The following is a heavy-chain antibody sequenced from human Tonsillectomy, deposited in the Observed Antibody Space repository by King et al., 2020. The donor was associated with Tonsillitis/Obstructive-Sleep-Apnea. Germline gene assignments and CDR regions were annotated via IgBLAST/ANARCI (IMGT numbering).Heavy chain of an antibody. CDR3: ARDFEERQLGH. D-gene: IGHD6-13*01. J-gene: IGHJ4*02. Sequence: VQLVESGGGLVQPGGSLRLSCAASGFTVPGNYMSLVRQAPGKGLEWVSVIFSRGTTYYADFVKGRFTISSDISKHTLFLEMESLRAEDTALYYCARDFEERQLGHWGRGTLVTVSS. CDR1: GFTVPGNY. CDR2: IFSRGTT. V-gene: IGHV3-66*01.